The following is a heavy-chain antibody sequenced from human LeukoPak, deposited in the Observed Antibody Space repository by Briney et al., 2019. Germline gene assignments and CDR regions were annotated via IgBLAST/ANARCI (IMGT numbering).Heavy chain of an antibody. J-gene: IGHJ4*02. CDR3: ARVAPTYDYSNYYFDD. CDR1: GGSISSYY. CDR2: IYYSGST. Sequence: SETLSLTCTVSGGSISSYYWSWIRQPPGKGLEWIGYIYYSGSTNYNPSLKSRVTISVVTSKNQFSLKLSSVTAADTAVYYCARVAPTYDYSNYYFDDWGQGTLVTVSS. V-gene: IGHV4-59*01. D-gene: IGHD4-4*01.